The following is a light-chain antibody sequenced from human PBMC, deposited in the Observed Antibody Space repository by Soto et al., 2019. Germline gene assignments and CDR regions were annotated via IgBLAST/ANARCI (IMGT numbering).Light chain of an antibody. V-gene: IGKV3-20*01. J-gene: IGKJ5*01. CDR3: QQYGSSPIT. CDR2: DAS. Sequence: IVLTQSPGTLSLSPGESATLSCRASQSIRSNYLAWYQQKPGQAHRPLIYDASTRATGIPDRFSGSGSGTDFTLTISRLEPDDSAVYHCQQYGSSPITGGQRTRQEIK. CDR1: QSIRSNY.